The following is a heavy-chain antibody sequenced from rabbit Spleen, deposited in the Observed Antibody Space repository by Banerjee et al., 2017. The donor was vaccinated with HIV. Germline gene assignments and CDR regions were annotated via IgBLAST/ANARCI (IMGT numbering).Heavy chain of an antibody. CDR1: GFDFSNDA. V-gene: IGHV1S40*01. CDR3: ARDSGTSFSTYGMDL. CDR2: INIVTGKS. D-gene: IGHD8-1*01. Sequence: QSLEESGGDLVQPEGSLTLTCKASGFDFSNDAMCWVRQAPGKGLEWIACINIVTGKSVYASWAKGRFTMSRTSSTTVTLQMTSLTAADTATYFCARDSGTSFSTYGMDLWGQGTLVTVS. J-gene: IGHJ6*01.